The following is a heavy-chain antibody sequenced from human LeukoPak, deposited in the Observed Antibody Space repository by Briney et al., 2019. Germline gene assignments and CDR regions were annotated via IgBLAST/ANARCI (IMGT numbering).Heavy chain of an antibody. D-gene: IGHD6-6*01. V-gene: IGHV4-59*06. CDR3: AGGSSSESWFDP. Sequence: PSETLSLTCTVSGGSISSYYWSWIRQPPGKGLEWIGYIYYSGSTYYNPSLKSRVTISVDTSKNQFSLKLSSVTAADTAVYYCAGGSSSESWFDPWGQGTLVTVSS. CDR1: GGSISSYY. CDR2: IYYSGST. J-gene: IGHJ5*02.